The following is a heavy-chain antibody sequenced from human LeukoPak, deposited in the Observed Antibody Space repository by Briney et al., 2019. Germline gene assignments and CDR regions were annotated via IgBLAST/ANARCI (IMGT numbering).Heavy chain of an antibody. V-gene: IGHV3-23*01. CDR2: ISSSGGST. J-gene: IGHJ6*02. Sequence: PGGSLRLSCAASGFTVSNSYMSWVCQAPGKGLEWVSGISSSGGSTSYADSMKGRFTISRDNSKNTLYLHMNSLRAEDTAVYYCAKSLGGDYYYYGMDVWGQGTTVTVSS. CDR1: GFTVSNSY. D-gene: IGHD3-16*01. CDR3: AKSLGGDYYYYGMDV.